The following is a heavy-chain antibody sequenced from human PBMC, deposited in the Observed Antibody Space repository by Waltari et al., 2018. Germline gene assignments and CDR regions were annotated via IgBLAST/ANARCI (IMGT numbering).Heavy chain of an antibody. CDR3: ARDEQTVVAATGVDY. CDR2: ISSSSSTI. Sequence: EVQLVESGGGLVQPGGSLRLSCAASGFTFSSYRMNWVRQAPGKGLEWVSYISSSSSTIYYADSVKGRFTISRDNAKNSLYLQMNSLRAEDTAVYYCARDEQTVVAATGVDYWGQGTLVTVSS. J-gene: IGHJ4*02. CDR1: GFTFSSYR. D-gene: IGHD2-15*01. V-gene: IGHV3-48*01.